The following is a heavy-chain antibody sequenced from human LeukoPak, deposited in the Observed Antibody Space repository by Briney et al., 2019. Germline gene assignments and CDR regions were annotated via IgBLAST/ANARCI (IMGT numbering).Heavy chain of an antibody. D-gene: IGHD6-13*01. CDR3: ASRMAAAGGGLSRTFDY. Sequence: GGSLRLSCAASGFTFSSYSMNWVRQAPGKGLEWVSSISSSSSYIYYADSVKGRFTISRDNAKNSLYLQMNSLSAEDTAVYYCASRMAAAGGGLSRTFDYWGQGTLVTVSS. CDR2: ISSSSSYI. CDR1: GFTFSSYS. J-gene: IGHJ4*02. V-gene: IGHV3-21*01.